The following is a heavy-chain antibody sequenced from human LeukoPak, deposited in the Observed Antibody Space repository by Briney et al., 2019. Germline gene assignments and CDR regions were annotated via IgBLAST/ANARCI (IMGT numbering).Heavy chain of an antibody. CDR2: ISAYNGNT. Sequence: ASVKVSCKASGYTFTSYGISWVRQAPGQGLEWMGWISAYNGNTNYAQKLQGRVTMTTDTSTSTAYMELRSLRSDDTAVYYCARPQGGYYYYGMDVWGQGTTVTVSS. J-gene: IGHJ6*02. CDR3: ARPQGGYYYYGMDV. V-gene: IGHV1-18*01. CDR1: GYTFTSYG. D-gene: IGHD3-16*01.